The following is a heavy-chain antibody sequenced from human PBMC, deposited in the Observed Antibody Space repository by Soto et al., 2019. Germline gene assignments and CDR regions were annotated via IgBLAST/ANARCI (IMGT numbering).Heavy chain of an antibody. D-gene: IGHD6-19*01. Sequence: QLQLQESGSGLVKPSQTLSLTCAVSGGSISSGGYSWSWIRQPPGKGLEWIGYIYHSGSTYYNPSLKSRVTIPVDRSKNHFSLKLSSVTAADTAVYYCARAGGLGAVAVDYWGQGTLVTVSS. V-gene: IGHV4-30-2*01. CDR1: GGSISSGGYS. J-gene: IGHJ4*02. CDR2: IYHSGST. CDR3: ARAGGLGAVAVDY.